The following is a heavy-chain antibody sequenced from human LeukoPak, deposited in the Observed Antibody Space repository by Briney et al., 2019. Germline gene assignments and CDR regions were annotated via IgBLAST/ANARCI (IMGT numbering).Heavy chain of an antibody. CDR1: GFTFSSYG. D-gene: IGHD5-12*01. CDR2: ISYDGSNK. Sequence: QPGGSLRLSCAASGFTFSSYGMHWVRQAPGKGLEWVAVISYDGSNKYYADSVKGRFTISRDNSKNTLYLQMNSLRAEDTAVYYCAKDVDIVVAHPDAFDIWGQGTMVTVSS. CDR3: AKDVDIVVAHPDAFDI. J-gene: IGHJ3*02. V-gene: IGHV3-30*18.